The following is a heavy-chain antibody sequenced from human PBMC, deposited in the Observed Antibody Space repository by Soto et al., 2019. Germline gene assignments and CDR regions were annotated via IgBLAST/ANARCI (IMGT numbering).Heavy chain of an antibody. D-gene: IGHD2-21*02. CDR1: GYTFTSYD. V-gene: IGHV1-8*01. J-gene: IGHJ5*02. CDR2: MNPNSGNT. CDR3: ARERGDFATVRFDP. Sequence: QVQLVQSGAEVKKPGASVKVSCKASGYTFTSYDINWVRQATGQGLEWMGWMNPNSGNTGYAQKFQGRVTMTRNTSISTAYMERSSLRSEDTGVYYCARERGDFATVRFDPWGQGTLVTVSS.